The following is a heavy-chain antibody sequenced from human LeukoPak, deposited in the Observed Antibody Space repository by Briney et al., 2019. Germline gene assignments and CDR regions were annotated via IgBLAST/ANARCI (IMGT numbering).Heavy chain of an antibody. CDR2: IIPIFGTA. V-gene: IGHV1-69*05. Sequence: AASVKVSCKASGGTFSSYAISWVRQAPGQGLEWMGGIIPIFGTANYAQKFQGRVTITTDESTSTAYMELSSLRSEDTAVYYCARGGKRRGYSYGWGQGTLVTVSS. CDR1: GGTFSSYA. CDR3: ARGGKRRGYSYG. J-gene: IGHJ4*02. D-gene: IGHD5-18*01.